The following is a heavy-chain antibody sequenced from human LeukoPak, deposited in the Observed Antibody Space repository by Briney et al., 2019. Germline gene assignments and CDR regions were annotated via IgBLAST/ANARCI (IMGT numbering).Heavy chain of an antibody. CDR3: AKTTVTSEDYFYYYMDV. J-gene: IGHJ6*03. D-gene: IGHD4-17*01. CDR2: IITYNGHT. CDR1: GYIFTIYA. Sequence: ASVRVSCMASGYIFTIYAISWVRQAPGQGLEWMGWIITYNGHTYYAQRFQGRLTMTTDTSTSTAYMELRSLRSDDTAVYYCAKTTVTSEDYFYYYMDVWGKGTTVTVSS. V-gene: IGHV1-18*01.